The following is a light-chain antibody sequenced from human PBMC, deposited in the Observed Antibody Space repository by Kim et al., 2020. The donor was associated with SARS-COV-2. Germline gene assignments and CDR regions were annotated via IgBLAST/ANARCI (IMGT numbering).Light chain of an antibody. Sequence: VKLTCILSSGHSSYTIAWHQQQPEKGPRFLMKVNIDGRHTKGDGIPDRFSGSSSGAERYLTISSLQSEDEADYYCQTWGPGTVVVFGGGTQLTVL. CDR1: SGHSSYT. V-gene: IGLV4-69*01. CDR3: QTWGPGTVVV. CDR2: VNIDGRH. J-gene: IGLJ2*01.